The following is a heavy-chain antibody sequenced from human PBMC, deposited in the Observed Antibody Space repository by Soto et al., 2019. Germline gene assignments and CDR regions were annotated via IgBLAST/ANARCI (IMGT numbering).Heavy chain of an antibody. CDR1: GGTFSSYA. CDR2: IILIFGTA. V-gene: IGHV1-69*13. CDR3: ARNSAVNLYYYYGMDV. Sequence: ASVKVSCKASGGTFSSYAISWVRQAPGQGLEWMGGIILIFGTANYAQKFQGRVTITADESTSTAYMELSSLRSEDTAVYYCARNSAVNLYYYYGMDVWGQGNTVTV. J-gene: IGHJ6*02. D-gene: IGHD6-25*01.